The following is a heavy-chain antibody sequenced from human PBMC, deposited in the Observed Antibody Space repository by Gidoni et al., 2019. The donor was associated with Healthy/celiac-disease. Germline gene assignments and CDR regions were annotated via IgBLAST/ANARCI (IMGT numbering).Heavy chain of an antibody. CDR3: ARRSYYYGSGSDYFDY. CDR2: IYYSGST. D-gene: IGHD3-10*01. V-gene: IGHV4-39*01. CDR1: GCSISSGSYY. Sequence: QLQLQESGPGLVKPSETLSLTCTVSGCSISSGSYYWGWTRQPPGKGLEWFGSIYYSGSTYYNPSLKSRVTISVDTSKNQVSLKLSSVTAADTAVYYCARRSYYYGSGSDYFDYWGQGTLVTVSS. J-gene: IGHJ4*02.